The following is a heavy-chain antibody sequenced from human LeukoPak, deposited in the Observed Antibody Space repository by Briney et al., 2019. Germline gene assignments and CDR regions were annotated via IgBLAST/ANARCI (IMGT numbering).Heavy chain of an antibody. D-gene: IGHD4-23*01. Sequence: PSETLSLTCTVSGYSISSGYYWGWIRQPPGKGLEWTGSIDHSGSTYYNPSLKSRITISVDTSKNQFSLKLSSVTAADTAVYYCARLHYGGNYGYYYYYMDVWGKGTTVTISS. CDR3: ARLHYGGNYGYYYYYMDV. CDR1: GYSISSGYY. CDR2: IDHSGST. V-gene: IGHV4-38-2*02. J-gene: IGHJ6*03.